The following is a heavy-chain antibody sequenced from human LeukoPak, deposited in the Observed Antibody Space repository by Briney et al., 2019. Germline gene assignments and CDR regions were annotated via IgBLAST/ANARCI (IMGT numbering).Heavy chain of an antibody. D-gene: IGHD3-9*01. CDR1: NGSISGHY. J-gene: IGHJ4*02. CDR3: ARARGAPFFDWLLDS. CDR2: VYYTGST. V-gene: IGHV4-59*11. Sequence: PSETLSLTCTVSNGSISGHYWSWIRQPPGEGLEWIGYVYYTGSTNYNPSLQSRVTISVDTSKNQFSLKLSSVTPADTAVYYCARARGAPFFDWLLDSWGQGTLVTVSS.